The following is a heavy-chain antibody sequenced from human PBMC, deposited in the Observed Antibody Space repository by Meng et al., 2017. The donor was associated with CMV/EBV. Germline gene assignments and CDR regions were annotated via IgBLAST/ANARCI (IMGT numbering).Heavy chain of an antibody. Sequence: ESLNISCTVSGGSISSYFWTWIRQPPGKGLEWIGYVYYSGSTNYNPSLQSRVTISLDTSKNHFSLRLTSVTAADTAVYYCARNDYTGSGYYGMDVWGQGTTVTVSS. CDR3: ARNDYTGSGYYGMDV. CDR2: VYYSGST. CDR1: GGSISSYF. D-gene: IGHD4-11*01. V-gene: IGHV4-59*01. J-gene: IGHJ6*02.